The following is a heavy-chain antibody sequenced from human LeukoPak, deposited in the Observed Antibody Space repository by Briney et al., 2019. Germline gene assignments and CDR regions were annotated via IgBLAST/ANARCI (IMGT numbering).Heavy chain of an antibody. CDR3: ARDWKYCSGGTCYGGFDY. V-gene: IGHV3-33*01. CDR1: GFTFSRYG. Sequence: PGRSLRLSCVASGFTFSRYGMHWVRQAPGTGLEWVAVIWYDGSYKYYADSVKGRFTISRDNPKNTLYLQMNSLRAEDTAVYYCARDWKYCSGGTCYGGFDYWGQGTLVTVSS. J-gene: IGHJ4*02. CDR2: IWYDGSYK. D-gene: IGHD2-15*01.